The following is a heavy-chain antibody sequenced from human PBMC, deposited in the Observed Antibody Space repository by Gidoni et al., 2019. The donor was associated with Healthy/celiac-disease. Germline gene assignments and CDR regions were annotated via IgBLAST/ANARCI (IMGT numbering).Heavy chain of an antibody. D-gene: IGHD3-3*01. CDR3: ARGDYDFWSGYSHYYFDY. CDR1: GFTFSSYV. J-gene: IGHJ4*02. Sequence: QVQLVESGGGVVQPGRSLRLSCAASGFTFSSYVMHWVRQAPGKGLEWVAVIWYDRSNKYYADSVKGRFTISRDNSKNTLYLQMNSLRAEDTAVYYCARGDYDFWSGYSHYYFDYWGQGTLVTVSS. CDR2: IWYDRSNK. V-gene: IGHV3-33*01.